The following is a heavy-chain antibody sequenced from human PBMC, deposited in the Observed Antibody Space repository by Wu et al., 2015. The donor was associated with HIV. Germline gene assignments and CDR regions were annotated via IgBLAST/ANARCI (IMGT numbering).Heavy chain of an antibody. CDR1: GYTFTSYY. CDR3: ARAGGGIAVAGFFDY. Sequence: QVQLVQSGAEVKKPGASVKVSCKASGYTFTSYYMHWVRQAPGQGLEWMGIINPSGGSTSYAQKFQGRVTMTRDTSTSTVYMELSSLRSEDTAVYYCARAGGGIAVAGFFDYWGQGTLVTVSS. CDR2: INPSGGST. V-gene: IGHV1-46*01. D-gene: IGHD6-19*01. J-gene: IGHJ4*02.